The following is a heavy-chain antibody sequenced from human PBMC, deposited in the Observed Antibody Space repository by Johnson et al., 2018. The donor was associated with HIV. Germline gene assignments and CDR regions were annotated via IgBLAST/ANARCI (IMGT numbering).Heavy chain of an antibody. CDR1: GFSFSFYW. V-gene: IGHV3-7*01. J-gene: IGHJ3*01. CDR2: IKQDGSER. D-gene: IGHD1-26*01. Sequence: VLLVESGGGLVQPGGSLRLSCAASGFSFSFYWMSWVRQAPGKGLEWVDNIKQDGSERYYVDSVKGRFTISRANAKNSLYLQMNSLRPEDTAVYYCASDGWELLGVAAFDVWGQGTLVTVSS. CDR3: ASDGWELLGVAAFDV.